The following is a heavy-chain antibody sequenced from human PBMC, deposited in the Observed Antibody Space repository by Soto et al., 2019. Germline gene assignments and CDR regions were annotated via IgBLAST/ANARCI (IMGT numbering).Heavy chain of an antibody. CDR1: GGTFSSYT. CDR3: AIEFPNWNYHPRDYYYHMDV. CDR2: IIPILGIA. J-gene: IGHJ6*03. Sequence: QVQLVHSGAEVKKPGSSVKVSCKASGGTFSSYTISWVRQAPGQGLEWMGRIIPILGIANYAQKFQGRVTITEDNSTSKAYRELSSLRSEDTAVYYCAIEFPNWNYHPRDYYYHMDVWGKGTTVTVSS. V-gene: IGHV1-69*04. D-gene: IGHD1-7*01.